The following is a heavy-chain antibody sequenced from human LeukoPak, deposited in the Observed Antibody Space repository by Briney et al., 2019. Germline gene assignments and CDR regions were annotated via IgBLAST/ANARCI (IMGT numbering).Heavy chain of an antibody. CDR1: GFTFSSCA. V-gene: IGHV3-30*14. D-gene: IGHD2-2*01. J-gene: IGHJ6*02. Sequence: GGSLRLSCAASGFTFSSCAMHWVRQAPGKGLEWVAVISYDGSNKYYADSVKGRFTISRDNSKNTLYLQLNSLRAEDTAVYYCAREGVMPVAPVKIGTADRPLYEYYALDVWGQGTTVTVSS. CDR2: ISYDGSNK. CDR3: AREGVMPVAPVKIGTADRPLYEYYALDV.